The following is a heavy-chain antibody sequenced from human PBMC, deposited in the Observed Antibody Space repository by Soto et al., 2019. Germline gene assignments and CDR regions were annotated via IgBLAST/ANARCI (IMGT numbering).Heavy chain of an antibody. Sequence: QVHLVESGGGVVQPGRSLRLSCAASGFTFSNNFMHWVRQAPGKWREWVAITPYDGNKKYYADSVQGRFTISRDNSHTAVYQQLNGLRVEDTAVYYFSKEHVEKPGSNSFDFWGQGTMVAVSS. CDR2: TPYDGNKK. J-gene: IGHJ3*01. D-gene: IGHD3-10*01. V-gene: IGHV3-30*18. CDR1: GFTFSNNF. CDR3: SKEHVEKPGSNSFDF.